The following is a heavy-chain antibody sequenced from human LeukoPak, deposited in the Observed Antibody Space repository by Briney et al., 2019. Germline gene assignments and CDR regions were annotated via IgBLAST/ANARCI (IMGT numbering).Heavy chain of an antibody. CDR3: TSIVGATTVH. CDR1: GFTFSGSS. D-gene: IGHD1-26*01. J-gene: IGHJ4*02. CDR2: IRSKANSYAT. Sequence: GGSLRLSCAASGFTFSGSSMHWVRQASGKGLEFVGRIRSKANSYATAYAASLKDRFTISRDDSKNTAYLQMNSLKTEDTAVYYCTSIVGATTVHWGQGTLVTVSS. V-gene: IGHV3-73*01.